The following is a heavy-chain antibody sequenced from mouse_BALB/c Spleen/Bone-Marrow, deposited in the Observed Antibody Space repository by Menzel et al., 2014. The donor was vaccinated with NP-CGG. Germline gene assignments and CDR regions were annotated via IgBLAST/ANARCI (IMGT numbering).Heavy chain of an antibody. D-gene: IGHD2-14*01. V-gene: IGHV2-4-1*01. Sequence: VQLQQSGPGLVQPSQSLSITCTVSGFSLTSYGVHWVRQSPGKGLEWLGVIWSGGSTDYNAAFISRLSISKDNSKSQVFFKMNSLQAGDTAIYYCARNPPPYRLYAMDYWGQGTSVTVSS. J-gene: IGHJ4*01. CDR3: ARNPPPYRLYAMDY. CDR1: GFSLTSYG. CDR2: IWSGGST.